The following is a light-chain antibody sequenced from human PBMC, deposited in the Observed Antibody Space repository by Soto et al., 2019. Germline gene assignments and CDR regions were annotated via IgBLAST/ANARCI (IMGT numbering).Light chain of an antibody. J-gene: IGKJ2*01. V-gene: IGKV1-39*01. CDR1: QSISSY. Sequence: DIQMTQSPSSLSASVGDRVTITCRASQSISSYLNSYQQKPGKAPNLLIYAASSLKSGVPSRISGSGSATDFTLTISSLQPDDFATYFCQQSSSTPPTFGQGTKLEIK. CDR3: QQSSSTPPT. CDR2: AAS.